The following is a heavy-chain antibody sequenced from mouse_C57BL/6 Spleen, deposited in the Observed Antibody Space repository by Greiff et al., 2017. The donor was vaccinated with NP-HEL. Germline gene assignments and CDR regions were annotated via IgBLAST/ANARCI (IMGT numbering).Heavy chain of an antibody. CDR1: GYTFTSYW. D-gene: IGHD1-1*01. Sequence: QVQLQQPGAELVMPGASVKLSCKASGYTFTSYWMHWVKQRPGQGLAWIGELDPSDSYTNSHHKFPGKSTLTVDKSASTAYMQLSILTSEDSAVYYGARSDYGSRAWFAYWGQGTLVTVSA. J-gene: IGHJ3*01. CDR2: LDPSDSYT. V-gene: IGHV1-69*01. CDR3: ARSDYGSRAWFAY.